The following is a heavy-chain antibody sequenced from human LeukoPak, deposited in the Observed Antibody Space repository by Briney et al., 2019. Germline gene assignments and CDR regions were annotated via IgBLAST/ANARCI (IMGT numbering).Heavy chain of an antibody. Sequence: SETLSLTCTVSGGSISSYYWNWIRQPPGKGLEWIGYIYNSESTNYNPSLKSRVTISADTSKNQFSLRLTSVTAADTGVYYCARHYSPDFFAGDCYTFDYWGQGTLVTVSS. CDR1: GGSISSYY. CDR3: ARHYSPDFFAGDCYTFDY. V-gene: IGHV4-59*08. D-gene: IGHD2-21*02. CDR2: IYNSEST. J-gene: IGHJ4*02.